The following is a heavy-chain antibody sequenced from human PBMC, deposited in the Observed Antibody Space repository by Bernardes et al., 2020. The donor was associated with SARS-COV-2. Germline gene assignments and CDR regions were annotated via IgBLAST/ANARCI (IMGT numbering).Heavy chain of an antibody. Sequence: SETLSLTCTVSGGPLTNDYWSWIRQSPGKGLEWIGYISTTGSTNYNPPHKSRVTISLDMSKNQLSLKLTSVTAADTAVYYCARDNWTPDYWGQGSLVTVSS. CDR1: GGPLTNDY. CDR2: ISTTGST. J-gene: IGHJ4*02. D-gene: IGHD1-20*01. V-gene: IGHV4-4*08. CDR3: ARDNWTPDY.